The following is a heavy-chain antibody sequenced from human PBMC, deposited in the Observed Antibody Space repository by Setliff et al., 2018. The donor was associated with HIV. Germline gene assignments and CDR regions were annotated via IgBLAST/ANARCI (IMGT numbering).Heavy chain of an antibody. J-gene: IGHJ4*02. CDR3: ARQGAFCSGTSCYYFDY. CDR2: IYIDGTP. D-gene: IGHD2-2*01. Sequence: SETLSLTCTVSGGYMSGYYWSWIRQPPGKGLEWIGYIYIDGTPNYNPSLKSRVTISVDTSKNQFSLKLSSVTAADTAVYYCARQGAFCSGTSCYYFDYWGQGILVTVSS. CDR1: GGYMSGYY. V-gene: IGHV4-4*08.